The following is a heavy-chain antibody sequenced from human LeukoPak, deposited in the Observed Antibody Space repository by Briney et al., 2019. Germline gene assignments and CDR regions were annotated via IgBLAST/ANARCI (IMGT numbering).Heavy chain of an antibody. CDR3: ARPRYSYGYAEYYFDY. D-gene: IGHD5-18*01. V-gene: IGHV3-30*03. J-gene: IGHJ4*02. Sequence: GGSLRLSCAASGFTFNNYGMHWVRQAPGKGLERVAVISYDGRNIHYPDSVKGRFTISRDNSKNTLYLQMNSLRAEDTAVYYCARPRYSYGYAEYYFDYWGQGTLVTVSS. CDR1: GFTFNNYG. CDR2: ISYDGRNI.